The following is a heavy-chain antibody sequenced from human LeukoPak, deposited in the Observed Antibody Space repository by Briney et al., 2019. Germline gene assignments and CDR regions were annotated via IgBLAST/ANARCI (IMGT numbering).Heavy chain of an antibody. CDR1: GFNFSSYV. J-gene: IGHJ6*02. CDR3: GRILGATFPSALDV. CDR2: ISYDGNDN. Sequence: GGSLRLSCAASGFNFSSYVMHWVRQAPGKGLEGLTLISYDGNDNDYGDSVKGRFTSSHDNDKNILFLHMTSLRPDDTALLYWGRILGATFPSALDVWAKGPRSSSP. V-gene: IGHV3-30*04. D-gene: IGHD1-26*01.